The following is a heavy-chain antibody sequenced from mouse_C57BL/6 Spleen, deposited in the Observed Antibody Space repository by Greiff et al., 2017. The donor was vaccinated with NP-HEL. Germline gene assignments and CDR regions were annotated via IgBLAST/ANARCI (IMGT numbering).Heavy chain of an antibody. Sequence: QVQLQQPGAELVRPGSSVKLSCKASGYTFTSYWMHWVKQRPIQGLEWIGNIDPSDSETHYNQKFKDKATLTVDTSSSTAYMQLSSLTSEDSAVYYLARGRYWDYDGGRHARDYWGQGTSVTVSS. V-gene: IGHV1-52*01. CDR1: GYTFTSYW. CDR2: IDPSDSET. J-gene: IGHJ4*01. CDR3: ARGRYWDYDGGRHARDY. D-gene: IGHD2-4*01.